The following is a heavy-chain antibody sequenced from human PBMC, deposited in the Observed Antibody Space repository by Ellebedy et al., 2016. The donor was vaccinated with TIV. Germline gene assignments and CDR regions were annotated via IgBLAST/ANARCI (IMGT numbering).Heavy chain of an antibody. V-gene: IGHV3-33*08. CDR3: AREQSPYYDILTDSFDY. CDR1: GFTFDDYG. Sequence: GESLKISCAASGFTFDDYGMSWVRQAPGKGLEWVAVIWYDAFNKYYADSVKGRFTISRDNSKNTLYLQMDSLRAEDTAVYYCAREQSPYYDILTDSFDYWGQGSLVTVSS. D-gene: IGHD3-9*01. CDR2: IWYDAFNK. J-gene: IGHJ4*02.